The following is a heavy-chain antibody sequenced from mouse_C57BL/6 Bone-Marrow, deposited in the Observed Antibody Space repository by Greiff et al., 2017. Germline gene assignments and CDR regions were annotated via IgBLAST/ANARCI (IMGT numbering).Heavy chain of an antibody. CDR3: ARYGPSPYAKDY. V-gene: IGHV1-4*01. Sequence: QVQLQQSGAELARPGASVKMSCKASGYTFTSYTMHWVKQRPGQGLEWIGYINPSSGYTKYNQKFKDKATLTADKSSSTAYMQLSSLTSEDSAVYYCARYGPSPYAKDYWGQGTSVTVSS. J-gene: IGHJ4*01. CDR1: GYTFTSYT. CDR2: INPSSGYT. D-gene: IGHD1-1*02.